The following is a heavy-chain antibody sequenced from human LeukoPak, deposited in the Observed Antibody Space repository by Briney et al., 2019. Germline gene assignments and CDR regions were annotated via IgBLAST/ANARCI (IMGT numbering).Heavy chain of an antibody. CDR1: GRSISRYY. Sequence: SDTLSLTCTLSGRSISRYYWSCIRHPPGKGLECIVYISYIGSTNSNTPLKSRVTIAVDTSKNQFSLKLSSVTAADTAVYYCARAQHLRYFDWLLYPRGHDASDIWGQGTMVTVS. V-gene: IGHV4-59*12. D-gene: IGHD3-9*01. CDR2: ISYIGST. J-gene: IGHJ3*02. CDR3: ARAQHLRYFDWLLYPRGHDASDI.